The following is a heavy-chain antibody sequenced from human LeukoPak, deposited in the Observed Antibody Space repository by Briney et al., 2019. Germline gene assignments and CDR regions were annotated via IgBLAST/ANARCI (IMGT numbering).Heavy chain of an antibody. V-gene: IGHV4-34*01. D-gene: IGHD5-18*01. CDR1: GGSFSGYY. CDR3: ARTERTRGYSFSNKDYNWFDP. J-gene: IGHJ5*02. Sequence: PSETLSLTCAVYGGSFSGYYWSWIRQPPGKGLEWIGEINHSGSTNYNPSLKSRVTISVDTSKNQFSLKLSSVTAADTAVYYCARTERTRGYSFSNKDYNWFDPWGQGTLVTVSS. CDR2: INHSGST.